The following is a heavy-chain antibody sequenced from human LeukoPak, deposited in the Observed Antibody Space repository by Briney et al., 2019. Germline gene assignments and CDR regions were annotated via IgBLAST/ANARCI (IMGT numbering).Heavy chain of an antibody. CDR1: GGSISSYY. Sequence: PSETLSLTCTVSGGSISSYYWSWIRQPPGKGLEWIGYIYYSGSTNYNPSLKSRVTISVDTSKNQFSLKLSSVTAADTAVYYCARVQADYYGSALDYWGQGTLVTVSS. J-gene: IGHJ4*02. CDR3: ARVQADYYGSALDY. V-gene: IGHV4-59*01. D-gene: IGHD3-10*01. CDR2: IYYSGST.